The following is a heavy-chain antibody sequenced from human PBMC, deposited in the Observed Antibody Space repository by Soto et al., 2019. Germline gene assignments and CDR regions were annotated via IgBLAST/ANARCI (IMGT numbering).Heavy chain of an antibody. CDR3: ARGLILWFGELSRRGGYYDDMDV. CDR2: INDSGNI. V-gene: IGHV4-34*01. CDR1: GGSFSGYQ. D-gene: IGHD3-10*01. Sequence: QVQLQQWGAGLLKPSETLSLTCAVYGGSFSGYQWSWIRQTPGKGLEWIGEINDSGNINYNPSLKSRVTIFLDTPKKQISLKLSSVTAADTAVYYCARGLILWFGELSRRGGYYDDMDVWGKGNTVIVSS. J-gene: IGHJ6*03.